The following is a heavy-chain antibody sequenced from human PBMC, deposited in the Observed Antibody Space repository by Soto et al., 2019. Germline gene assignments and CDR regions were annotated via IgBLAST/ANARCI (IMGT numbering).Heavy chain of an antibody. D-gene: IGHD6-13*01. CDR1: GYTFTSYG. V-gene: IGHV1-18*04. Sequence: ASVKVSCKASGYTFTSYGISWVRQAPGQGLEWMGWISTYNGDTRYTQTLQGRVTMTTDTSTSTSYMELRSLGFDDTAVYYCARSNGIAAAGPPFDYWGQGTLVTVSS. J-gene: IGHJ4*02. CDR2: ISTYNGDT. CDR3: ARSNGIAAAGPPFDY.